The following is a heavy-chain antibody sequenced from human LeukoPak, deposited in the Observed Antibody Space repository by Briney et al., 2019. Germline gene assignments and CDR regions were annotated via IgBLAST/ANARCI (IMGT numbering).Heavy chain of an antibody. CDR2: ISSSSSYI. V-gene: IGHV3-21*01. D-gene: IGHD3-10*02. CDR1: GFTFSSYS. J-gene: IGHJ6*04. CDR3: AELGITMIGGV. Sequence: GGSLRLSCAASGFTFSSYSMNWVRQAPGRGLEGVSSISSSSSYIYYADSVKGRFTISRDNAKNSLYLQMNSLRAEDTAVYYCAELGITMIGGVWGKGTTVTISS.